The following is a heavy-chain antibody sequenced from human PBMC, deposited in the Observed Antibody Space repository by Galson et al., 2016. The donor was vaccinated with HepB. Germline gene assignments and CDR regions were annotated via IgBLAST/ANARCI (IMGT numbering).Heavy chain of an antibody. V-gene: IGHV3-48*01. Sequence: SLRLSCAASGFIFSVYNMNWARQAPGKGLEWIAWIPSSSDTMYYADSVKGRFPISRDNAKNSLYLQMNSLRPEDTAVYFCARDPLYCSGGSCIPYYFDYWGQGTPVTVSS. D-gene: IGHD2-15*01. J-gene: IGHJ4*02. CDR2: IPSSSDTM. CDR1: GFIFSVYN. CDR3: ARDPLYCSGGSCIPYYFDY.